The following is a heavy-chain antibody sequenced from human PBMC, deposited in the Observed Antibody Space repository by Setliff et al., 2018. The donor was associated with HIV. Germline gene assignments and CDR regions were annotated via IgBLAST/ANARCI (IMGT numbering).Heavy chain of an antibody. CDR2: IFRSGTT. V-gene: IGHV4-28*03. CDR3: ARDRHYSGLGSYGP. Sequence: SETLSLTCTVSGGSISTSNWWGWIRQTPGKGLEWIGRIFRSGTTDYKFSLKSRVTISIDTSRNQFSLRLTSVTAEDTAVYYCARDRHYSGLGSYGPWGPGTLVTVSS. J-gene: IGHJ5*02. CDR1: GGSISTSNW. D-gene: IGHD3-10*01.